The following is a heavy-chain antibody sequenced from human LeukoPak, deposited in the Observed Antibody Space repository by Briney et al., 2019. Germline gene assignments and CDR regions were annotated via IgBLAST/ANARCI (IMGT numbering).Heavy chain of an antibody. CDR2: VTGSGDAT. CDR1: GFTFSGYA. D-gene: IGHD6-6*01. Sequence: GESLKISCAAFGFTFSGYALTWVRQAPGKGLEWVSTVTGSGDATYYADSVKGRFTISRDNSQNMLYLQMNSLRAEDTARYYCAKDLAIAARPVFDYWGRGTLVTVSS. V-gene: IGHV3-23*01. CDR3: AKDLAIAARPVFDY. J-gene: IGHJ4*02.